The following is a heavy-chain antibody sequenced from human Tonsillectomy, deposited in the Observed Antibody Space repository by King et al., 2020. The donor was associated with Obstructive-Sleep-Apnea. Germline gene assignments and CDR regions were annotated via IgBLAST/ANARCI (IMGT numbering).Heavy chain of an antibody. J-gene: IGHJ4*02. D-gene: IGHD6-13*01. V-gene: IGHV4-34*01. Sequence: VQLQQWGAGLLKPSETLSLTCSVDGGSFSGYYWSWIRQPPGQGLEWIGEINHIVITNYNPSLTSLVTISLDTSKNQFSLELSSVTAADTAVYYCARGGWGSSWPFDYWGQGTLVTVSS. CDR2: INHIVIT. CDR3: ARGGWGSSWPFDY. CDR1: GGSFSGYY.